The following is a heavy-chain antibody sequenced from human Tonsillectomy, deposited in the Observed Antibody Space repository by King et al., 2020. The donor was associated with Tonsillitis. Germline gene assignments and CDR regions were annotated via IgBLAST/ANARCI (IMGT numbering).Heavy chain of an antibody. J-gene: IGHJ4*02. V-gene: IGHV3-30*04. CDR3: ARDRGGRVLDIDY. Sequence: QLVQSGGGVVQPGRSLRLSCAASGFTFRNYAMHWVRQAPGTGLEWVAIISHDGSNKFYADSVKGRFTISRDSSKNTLYVQMNSLRAEDTAVYYCARDRGGRVLDIDYWGQGTLVTVSS. CDR2: ISHDGSNK. D-gene: IGHD3-16*01. CDR1: GFTFRNYA.